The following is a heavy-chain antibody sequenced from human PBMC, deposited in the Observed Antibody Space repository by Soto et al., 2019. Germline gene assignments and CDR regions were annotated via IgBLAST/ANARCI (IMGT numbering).Heavy chain of an antibody. D-gene: IGHD3-22*01. V-gene: IGHV4-31*03. Sequence: PSETLSLTCTVSGGSISSGGYYWSWIRQHPGKGLEWIGYIYYSGSTYYNPSLKSRVTISVDTSKNQFSLKLSSVTAADTAVYYCARESTMRYYYDSSGFSIFDYWGQGTMVTV. CDR2: IYYSGST. CDR1: GGSISSGGYY. J-gene: IGHJ4*02. CDR3: ARESTMRYYYDSSGFSIFDY.